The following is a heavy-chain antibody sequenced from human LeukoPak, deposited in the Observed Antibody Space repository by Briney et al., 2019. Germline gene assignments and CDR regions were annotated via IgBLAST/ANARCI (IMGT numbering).Heavy chain of an antibody. V-gene: IGHV4-59*01. CDR3: ARDWGAGAFDI. J-gene: IGHJ3*02. CDR1: GGSISSYY. Sequence: SETLSLTCTVSGGSISSYYWSWIRQPPGKGLGWIGYIYYSGSTNYNPSLKSRVTISVDTSKNQFSLKLSSVTAADTAVYHCARDWGAGAFDIWGQGTMVTVSS. D-gene: IGHD1-26*01. CDR2: IYYSGST.